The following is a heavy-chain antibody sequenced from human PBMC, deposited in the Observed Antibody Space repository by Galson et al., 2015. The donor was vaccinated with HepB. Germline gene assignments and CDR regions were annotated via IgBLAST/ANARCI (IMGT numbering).Heavy chain of an antibody. CDR1: GDSVSNNAAT. CDR2: IYYRSEWFS. Sequence: CAISGDSVSNNAATWSWIRQSPSRGLEWLGRIYYRSEWFSDSAVSVKSRIMITPDPSKNQFALHLRSVTPEDTGVYFCTRDRWVSGGYSTSPQYFSGMAVLGPGNKVNV. J-gene: IGHJ6*02. D-gene: IGHD3-9*01. CDR3: TRDRWVSGGYSTSPQYFSGMAV. V-gene: IGHV6-1*01.